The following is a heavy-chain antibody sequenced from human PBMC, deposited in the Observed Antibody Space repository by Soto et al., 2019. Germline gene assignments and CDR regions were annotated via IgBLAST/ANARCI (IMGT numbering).Heavy chain of an antibody. CDR2: MNPNSGDT. CDR1: GYTFTSYE. J-gene: IGHJ4*02. D-gene: IGHD3-10*01. CDR3: ARGELLWFGELLR. V-gene: IGHV1-8*01. Sequence: QVQLVQSGAEVKKPGASVKVSCKASGYTFTSYEINWVRQATGQGLEWMGWMNPNSGDTGYAQKSXXRXXMTRNTSISTAYMELSSLRSEDTAVYYCARGELLWFGELLRWGQGTLVTVSS.